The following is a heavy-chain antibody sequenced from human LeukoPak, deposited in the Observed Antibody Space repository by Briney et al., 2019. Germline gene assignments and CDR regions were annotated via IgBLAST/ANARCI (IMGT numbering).Heavy chain of an antibody. CDR1: GYTLTELS. D-gene: IGHD3-3*01. CDR3: ATALRRGVLPRPLERLLYEPYYYYYGMDV. Sequence: GASVKVSCKVSGYTLTELSMHWVRQAPGKGLEWMGGFDPEDGETIYAQKFQGRVTMTEDTSTDTAYMELSSLRSEDTAVYYCATALRRGVLPRPLERLLYEPYYYYYGMDVWGQGTTVTVSS. CDR2: FDPEDGET. J-gene: IGHJ6*02. V-gene: IGHV1-24*01.